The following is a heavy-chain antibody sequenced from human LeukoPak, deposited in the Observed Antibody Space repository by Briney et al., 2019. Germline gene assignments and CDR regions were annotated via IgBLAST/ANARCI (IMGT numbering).Heavy chain of an antibody. CDR1: GGSISNYY. V-gene: IGHV4-59*01. CDR3: ARGRSLRGGDDY. Sequence: SETLSLTCTVSGGSISNYYWNWIRQPPGKGLEWIGYMYYSGSTSYNPSLKSRVTISIDTSKNQFSLNLTSVTAADTALYYCARGRSLRGGDDYWGQGTLVTVSS. CDR2: MYYSGST. J-gene: IGHJ4*02. D-gene: IGHD5/OR15-5a*01.